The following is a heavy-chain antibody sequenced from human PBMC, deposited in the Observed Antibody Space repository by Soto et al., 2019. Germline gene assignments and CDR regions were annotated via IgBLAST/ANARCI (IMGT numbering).Heavy chain of an antibody. V-gene: IGHV1-69*02. CDR2: IIPILGIA. CDR3: SINDFFCSGYYKGAFYI. CDR1: GGTFSSYT. J-gene: IGHJ3*02. D-gene: IGHD3-3*01. Sequence: SVKVSCKASGGTFSSYTISWVRQAPGQGLEWMGRIIPILGIANYAQKFQGRVTITADKSTSTANMELSSLRSVDTSVYFFSINDFFCSGYYKGAFYIWGQGTMVTVSS.